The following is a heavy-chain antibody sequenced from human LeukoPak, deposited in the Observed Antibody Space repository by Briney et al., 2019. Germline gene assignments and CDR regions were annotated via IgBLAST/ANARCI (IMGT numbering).Heavy chain of an antibody. D-gene: IGHD3-10*01. J-gene: IGHJ4*02. Sequence: GGSLRLSCAASGFTLSNAWMSWVRQAPGKGLEWGGRIKSKTDGGTTDYAAPVKGRFTISRDNSKNTLYLQMNSLRAEDTAVYYCARDRGRGIVHRDFDYWGQGTLVTVSS. CDR2: IKSKTDGGTT. CDR3: ARDRGRGIVHRDFDY. V-gene: IGHV3-15*01. CDR1: GFTLSNAW.